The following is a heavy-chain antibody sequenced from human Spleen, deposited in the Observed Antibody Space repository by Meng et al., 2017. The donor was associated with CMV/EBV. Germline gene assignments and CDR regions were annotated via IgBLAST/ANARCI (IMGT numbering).Heavy chain of an antibody. CDR1: GGSISSSGYY. CDR2: IYYSGSP. D-gene: IGHD1-14*01. V-gene: IGHV4-39*07. Sequence: SETLSLTCTVSGGSISSSGYYWNWIRQRPGKGLEWIGSIYYSGSPYYNPSLKSRVTLSLDTSNNRFSLKLSSVTAADTAVYYCARANRYFDYWGQGMLVTVSS. CDR3: ARANRYFDY. J-gene: IGHJ4*02.